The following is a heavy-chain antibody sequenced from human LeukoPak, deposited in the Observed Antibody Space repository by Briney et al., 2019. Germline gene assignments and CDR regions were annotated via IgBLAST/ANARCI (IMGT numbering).Heavy chain of an antibody. D-gene: IGHD3-10*01. V-gene: IGHV1-18*01. CDR1: GYTFTCYG. CDR3: AIDYYGSGSGAFDI. J-gene: IGHJ3*02. Sequence: ASVKVSCKASGYTFTCYGISWVRQAPGQGLEWMGWISAYNGNTNYAQKLQGRVTMTTDTSTSTACMELRSLRSDDTAVYYCAIDYYGSGSGAFDIWGRGTMVTVSS. CDR2: ISAYNGNT.